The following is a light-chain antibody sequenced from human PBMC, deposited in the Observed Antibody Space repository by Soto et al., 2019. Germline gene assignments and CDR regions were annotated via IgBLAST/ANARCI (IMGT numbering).Light chain of an antibody. CDR2: GNN. J-gene: IGLJ3*02. Sequence: QSVVTQPPSVSGAPGQTVTISCTGTSSNIGAGYDVHWYQQLPGAAPKLLIYGNNNRPSGVPDRFSGSKSGASASLAITGLLAEDEADYYCQSYDSSLRGSVFGGGTKLTVL. V-gene: IGLV1-40*03. CDR3: QSYDSSLRGSV. CDR1: SSNIGAGYD.